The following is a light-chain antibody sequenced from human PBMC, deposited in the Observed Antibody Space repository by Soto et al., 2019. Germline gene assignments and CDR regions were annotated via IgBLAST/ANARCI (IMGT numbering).Light chain of an antibody. Sequence: QSALTQPASVSGSPGQSITISCTGTSRDVGGYNYVSWYQQHPGKAPKLMIYEVSNRPSGVSNRFSGSKSGNTASLTISGRQAEDEADYYCISYTSSSTLVFGTGTKLTV. V-gene: IGLV2-14*01. J-gene: IGLJ1*01. CDR3: ISYTSSSTLV. CDR1: SRDVGGYNY. CDR2: EVS.